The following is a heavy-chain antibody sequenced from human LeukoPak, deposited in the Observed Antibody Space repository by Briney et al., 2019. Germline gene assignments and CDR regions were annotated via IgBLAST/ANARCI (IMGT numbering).Heavy chain of an antibody. V-gene: IGHV4-34*01. CDR2: INHSGST. CDR3: ARAGVVTMVRGVISY. D-gene: IGHD3-10*01. CDR1: GGSFSGYY. J-gene: IGHJ4*02. Sequence: SETLSLTCAVYGGSFSGYYWSWIRQPPGKRLEWIGEINHSGSTNYNPSLKSRVTISVDTSKNQFSLKLSSVTAADTAVYYRARAGVVTMVRGVISYWGQGTLVTVSS.